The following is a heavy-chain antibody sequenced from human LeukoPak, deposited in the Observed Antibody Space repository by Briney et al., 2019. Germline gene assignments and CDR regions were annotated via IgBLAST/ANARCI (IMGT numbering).Heavy chain of an antibody. D-gene: IGHD3/OR15-3a*01. Sequence: GASVKVSCKASGYTFTSYGISWVRQAPGQGLEWMGWISAYNGNTNYAQKLQGRVTMTTDTSTSTAYMELSSLRSEDTAVYYCTRDQSLGLFDPWGQGTLVTVSS. CDR3: TRDQSLGLFDP. CDR2: ISAYNGNT. CDR1: GYTFTSYG. J-gene: IGHJ5*02. V-gene: IGHV1-18*01.